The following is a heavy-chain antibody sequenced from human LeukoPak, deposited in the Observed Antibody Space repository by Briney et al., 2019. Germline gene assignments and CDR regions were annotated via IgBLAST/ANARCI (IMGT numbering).Heavy chain of an antibody. CDR3: ARGRSPLDY. CDR1: GFTFSSYE. D-gene: IGHD3-10*01. V-gene: IGHV3-48*03. CDR2: ISSSGSTI. J-gene: IGHJ4*02. Sequence: GGSLRLSCAASGFTFSSYEMNWVRQAPGKGLEWVSYISSSGSTIYYADSVKGRFTIPRDNAKNSQYLQMNSLRAEDTAVYYCARGRSPLDYWGQGTLVTVSS.